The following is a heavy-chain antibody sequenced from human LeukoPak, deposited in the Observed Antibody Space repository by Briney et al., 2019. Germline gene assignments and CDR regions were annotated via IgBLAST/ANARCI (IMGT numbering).Heavy chain of an antibody. CDR2: ISAYNGNT. V-gene: IGHV1-18*01. CDR3: ARSPDILTGENFDY. Sequence: GASVKVSCKASGYTFTSYGISWVRQAPGQGLEWMGWISAYNGNTNYAQKLQGRVTMTTDTSTGTAYMELSRLRSDDTAVFYCARSPDILTGENFDYWGQGTLVTVSS. D-gene: IGHD3-9*01. J-gene: IGHJ4*02. CDR1: GYTFTSYG.